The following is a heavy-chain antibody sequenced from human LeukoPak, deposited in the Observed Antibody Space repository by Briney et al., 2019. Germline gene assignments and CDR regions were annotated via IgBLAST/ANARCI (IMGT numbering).Heavy chain of an antibody. CDR1: GGSISTDGYF. V-gene: IGHV4-31*11. J-gene: IGHJ4*02. CDR2: IHYSGST. CDR3: ASHLTETAPFDY. Sequence: SETLSLTCAVSGGSISTDGYFWSWIRQPPGKGLQWIGYIHYSGSTYYNPSLKTRVTLSVDTSRSQVSLNLSSVTAADTAVYYCASHLTETAPFDYWGQGTLVTVSS.